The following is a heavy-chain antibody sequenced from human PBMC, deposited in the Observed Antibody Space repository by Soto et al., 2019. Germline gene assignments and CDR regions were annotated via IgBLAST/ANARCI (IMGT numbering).Heavy chain of an antibody. V-gene: IGHV1-18*01. J-gene: IGHJ5*02. CDR2: ISAYNGNT. CDR3: ARGAITIFGVVIKGNWFDP. Sequence: ASVKVSCKASGYTFTSYGISWVRQAPGQGLEWMGWISAYNGNTNYAQKLQGRVTMTTDTSTSTAYMELRSLRSDDTAVYYCARGAITIFGVVIKGNWFDPWGQGTRVTVSS. D-gene: IGHD3-3*01. CDR1: GYTFTSYG.